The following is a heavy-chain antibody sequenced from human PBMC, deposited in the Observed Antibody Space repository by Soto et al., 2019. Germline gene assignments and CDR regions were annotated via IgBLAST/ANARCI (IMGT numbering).Heavy chain of an antibody. CDR1: GGSGSSTNW. Sequence: LETLSLTCAVSGGSGSSTNWWSWVRQSPGKGLEWIGDIYHIGSTNYNPSLRGRVTISVDKSNNQFSLTLKYVTAADTAVYYCATLPPRLAVTVLPLPTWGQGTLVTVSS. V-gene: IGHV4-4*02. J-gene: IGHJ5*02. CDR3: ATLPPRLAVTVLPLPT. D-gene: IGHD6-19*01. CDR2: IYHIGST.